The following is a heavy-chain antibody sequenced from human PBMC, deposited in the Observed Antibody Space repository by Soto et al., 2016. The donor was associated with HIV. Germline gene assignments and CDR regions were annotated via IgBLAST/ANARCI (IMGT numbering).Heavy chain of an antibody. V-gene: IGHV1-58*02. D-gene: IGHD3-22*01. CDR2: VVVGSGYT. Sequence: QLQLVQSGPEVKKPGTSVKVSCKTSGFSFSTSAMQWVRQARGQRLEWIGWVVVGSGYTNFAQKFQERVTITRDMSTRTTYMQLTSLRSDDTAVYYCAAAIHFDTPDYAFDIWGQGTVVTVSS. J-gene: IGHJ3*02. CDR3: AAAIHFDTPDYAFDI. CDR1: GFSFSTSA.